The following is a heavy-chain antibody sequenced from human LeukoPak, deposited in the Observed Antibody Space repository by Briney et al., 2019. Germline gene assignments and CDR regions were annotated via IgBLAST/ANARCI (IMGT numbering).Heavy chain of an antibody. CDR3: ARDRAGYYYDSSGYYPNY. V-gene: IGHV3-30-3*01. Sequence: PGRSLRLSCSASGFTISSYSMHWVRQAPGKGLELVAVISYDGSNKYYADSVKGRFTISRDNSKNTLYLQLNSLRAEDTAVYYCARDRAGYYYDSSGYYPNYWGQGTLVTVSS. J-gene: IGHJ4*02. D-gene: IGHD3-22*01. CDR1: GFTISSYS. CDR2: ISYDGSNK.